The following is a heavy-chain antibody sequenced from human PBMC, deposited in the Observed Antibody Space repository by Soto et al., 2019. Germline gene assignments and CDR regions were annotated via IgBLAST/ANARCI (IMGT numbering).Heavy chain of an antibody. CDR2: ISGSDGTT. V-gene: IGHV3-23*04. J-gene: IGHJ4*02. D-gene: IGHD3-3*01. Sequence: EVQLVESGGGLIKPGGSLRLSCEASGLTFGTYAISWVRQSPGKGLEWVVGISGSDGTTYYADSVKGPFTISRDNAKNTLYLQMNSLRAEDPAVYYCAKDASGFWSAYNYWGQGTVVTVSS. CDR3: AKDASGFWSAYNY. CDR1: GLTFGTYA.